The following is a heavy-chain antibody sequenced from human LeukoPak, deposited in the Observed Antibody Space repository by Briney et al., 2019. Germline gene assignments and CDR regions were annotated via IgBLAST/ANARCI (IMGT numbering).Heavy chain of an antibody. CDR2: INAGNGNT. CDR1: GYTFTSYA. CDR3: AGPYCSGGSCYSPYYYYGMDV. Sequence: ASVKVSCKASGYTFTSYAMHWVRQAPGQRLEWMGWINAGNGNTKYSQKFQGRVTITRDTSASTAHMELSSLRSEDTAVYYCAGPYCSGGSCYSPYYYYGMDVWGQGTTVTVSS. D-gene: IGHD2-15*01. V-gene: IGHV1-3*01. J-gene: IGHJ6*02.